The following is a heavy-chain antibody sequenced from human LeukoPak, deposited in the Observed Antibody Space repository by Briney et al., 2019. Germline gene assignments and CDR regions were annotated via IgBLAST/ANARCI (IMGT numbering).Heavy chain of an antibody. CDR2: IIPIFGTA. Sequence: ASVKVSCEASGYTFTSYAISWVRQAPGQGLEWMGGIIPIFGTANYAQKFQGRVTITADESTSTAYMELSSLRSEDTAVYYCARGRATVTLFDYWGQGTLVPVSS. V-gene: IGHV1-69*13. D-gene: IGHD4-17*01. CDR1: GYTFTSYA. CDR3: ARGRATVTLFDY. J-gene: IGHJ4*02.